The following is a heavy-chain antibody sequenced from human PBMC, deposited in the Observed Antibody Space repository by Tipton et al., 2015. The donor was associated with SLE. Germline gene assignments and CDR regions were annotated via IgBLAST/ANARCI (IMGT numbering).Heavy chain of an antibody. Sequence: TLSLTCTVSGGSISSYYWNWIRQPPGKGLEWIGYIYYSGSTNYNPSLKSRVTISVDTSKNQFSLKLSSVTAADTAVYYCARTFPYGGFDPWGQGTPVTVSS. J-gene: IGHJ5*02. CDR3: ARTFPYGGFDP. V-gene: IGHV4-59*01. CDR1: GGSISSYY. CDR2: IYYSGST. D-gene: IGHD4-23*01.